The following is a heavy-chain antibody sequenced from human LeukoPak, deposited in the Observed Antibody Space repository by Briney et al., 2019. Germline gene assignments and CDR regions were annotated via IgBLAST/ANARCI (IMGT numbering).Heavy chain of an antibody. D-gene: IGHD3-10*01. V-gene: IGHV1-69*13. CDR3: ARDITGLGSGSYAVDY. CDR1: GGTFSTYA. J-gene: IGHJ4*02. CDR2: IIPIFGTA. Sequence: ASVKVSCKASGGTFSTYAISWVRQAPGEGLEWMGGIIPIFGTANYAQKFQGRVTITADESTSTAYMELSSLRSEDTAVYYCARDITGLGSGSYAVDYWGQGTLVTVSS.